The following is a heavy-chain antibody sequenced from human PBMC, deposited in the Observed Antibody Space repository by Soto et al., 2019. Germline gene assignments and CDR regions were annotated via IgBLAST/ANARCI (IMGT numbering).Heavy chain of an antibody. Sequence: WGSLRLSCAASGFTFSSYSMNWVRQAPGKGLEWVSYISSSSSTIYYADSVKGRFTISRDNAKNSLYLQMNSLRAEDTAVYYCARSHGSSDFWSGYYSGMDVWGKGTTVTVSS. J-gene: IGHJ6*04. CDR2: ISSSSSTI. CDR1: GFTFSSYS. D-gene: IGHD3-3*01. V-gene: IGHV3-48*01. CDR3: ARSHGSSDFWSGYYSGMDV.